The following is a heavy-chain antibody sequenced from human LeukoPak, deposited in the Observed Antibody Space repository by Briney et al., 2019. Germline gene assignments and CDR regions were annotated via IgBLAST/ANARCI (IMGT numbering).Heavy chain of an antibody. V-gene: IGHV3-7*01. CDR2: INEDGSEK. Sequence: GGSLRLSCAASGFTLSTYWMSWVRLAPGKGLEWVANINEDGSEKYYVGSVQGRFTISRDNGRNALYLQMDTLRAEDTAVYYCVRLSMDMVTVTNYWGQGTRVTVS. CDR3: VRLSMDMVTVTNY. J-gene: IGHJ4*02. D-gene: IGHD5-18*01. CDR1: GFTLSTYW.